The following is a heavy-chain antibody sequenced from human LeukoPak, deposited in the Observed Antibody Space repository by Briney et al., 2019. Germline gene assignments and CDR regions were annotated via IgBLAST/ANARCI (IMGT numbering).Heavy chain of an antibody. D-gene: IGHD2-2*01. V-gene: IGHV1-69*13. CDR2: TIPIFGTT. Sequence: SVKVSCKASGGTFNTYAISWVRQAPGQGLEWMGGTIPIFGTTNYAQKFQGRVTITADESTNTAYMELSRLRSEDTAVYYCARAPSGLGGGAAMMNWFDPWGQGTLVTVSS. J-gene: IGHJ5*02. CDR3: ARAPSGLGGGAAMMNWFDP. CDR1: GGTFNTYA.